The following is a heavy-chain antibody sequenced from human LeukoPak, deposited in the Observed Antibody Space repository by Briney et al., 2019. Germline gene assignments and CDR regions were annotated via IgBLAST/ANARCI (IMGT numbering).Heavy chain of an antibody. CDR3: ASFRSGSFRGAFDY. Sequence: GESLKISCKGSGYSFNNYWIGWVRQMSGKGLEWMGIVYPGDSDTIYSPSVQDQVTISADKSTSTAYLQWSSLKASDTAMYYCASFRSGSFRGAFDYWGRGTLVTVSS. J-gene: IGHJ4*02. D-gene: IGHD1-26*01. CDR2: VYPGDSDT. CDR1: GYSFNNYW. V-gene: IGHV5-51*01.